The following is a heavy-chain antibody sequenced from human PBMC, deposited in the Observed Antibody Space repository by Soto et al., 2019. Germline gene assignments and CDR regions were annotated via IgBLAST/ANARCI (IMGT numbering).Heavy chain of an antibody. J-gene: IGHJ6*03. CDR2: MNPNSGNT. V-gene: IGHV1-8*01. Sequence: ASVKVSCKTSGYTFTSYDISWVRQATGQGLEWMGWMNPNSGNTGYAQKFQGRVTMTRNTSISTAYMELSSLRSEDTAVYYCARGVSLSYYYYYMDVWGKGTTVTVSS. CDR1: GYTFTSYD. CDR3: ARGVSLSYYYYYMDV.